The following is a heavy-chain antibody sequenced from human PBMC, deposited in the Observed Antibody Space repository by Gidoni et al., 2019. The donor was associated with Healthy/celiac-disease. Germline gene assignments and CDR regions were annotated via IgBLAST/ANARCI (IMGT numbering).Heavy chain of an antibody. CDR1: GGSIRSSNW. Sequence: QVQLQESAPGLVKPSGTLSPTCAVSGGSIRSSNWWSWVRQPPGKGLEWIGEIYHSGSTNYNPSRKSRVTISVDKSKNQFSLKLSSVTAADTAVYYCARDSGSYDGATFDYWGQGTLVTVSS. D-gene: IGHD1-26*01. V-gene: IGHV4-4*02. J-gene: IGHJ4*02. CDR3: ARDSGSYDGATFDY. CDR2: IYHSGST.